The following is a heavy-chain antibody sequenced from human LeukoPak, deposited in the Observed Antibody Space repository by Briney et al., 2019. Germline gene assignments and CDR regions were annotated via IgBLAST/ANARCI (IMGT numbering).Heavy chain of an antibody. CDR2: TSYSGTT. J-gene: IGHJ5*02. CDR3: ARHSHNQVAGGWFDP. Sequence: SDTLSLTCSVSGGSVSTNYWSWIRQSPEKGLEWIAYTSYSGTTDYNPSLKSRLMISIDASKNQFSLKLSSVTAADTAIYYCARHSHNQVAGGWFDPWGQGTLVTVSS. D-gene: IGHD5-12*01. V-gene: IGHV4-59*08. CDR1: GGSVSTNY.